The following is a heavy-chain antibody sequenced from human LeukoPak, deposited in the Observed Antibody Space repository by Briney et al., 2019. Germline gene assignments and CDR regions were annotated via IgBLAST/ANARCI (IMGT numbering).Heavy chain of an antibody. CDR2: ISSSSSTI. J-gene: IGHJ4*02. D-gene: IGHD5-18*01. CDR1: GFPFSDYN. Sequence: PGGSLRLSCAASGFPFSDYNMNWVRQAPGKGLAWVSYISSSSSTIYYADSVRGRFTISRDNAKNSLYLQMNSLRAEDTAVYYCARDLENTDMAYGGYYFDYWGQGTLVTVSS. V-gene: IGHV3-48*01. CDR3: ARDLENTDMAYGGYYFDY.